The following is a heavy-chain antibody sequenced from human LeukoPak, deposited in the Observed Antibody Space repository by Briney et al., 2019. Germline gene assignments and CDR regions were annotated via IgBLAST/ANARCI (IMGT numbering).Heavy chain of an antibody. D-gene: IGHD3-10*01. Sequence: GGSLRLSCAASGFTFSSYAMSWVRQAPGKGLEWVSAISGSGGSTYYADSVKGRFTISRDNSKNTLYLQMNSLRAEDTAVYYCAKDYANMVRGVIWVRDGAFDIWGQGTMVTVSS. J-gene: IGHJ3*02. V-gene: IGHV3-23*01. CDR3: AKDYANMVRGVIWVRDGAFDI. CDR2: ISGSGGST. CDR1: GFTFSSYA.